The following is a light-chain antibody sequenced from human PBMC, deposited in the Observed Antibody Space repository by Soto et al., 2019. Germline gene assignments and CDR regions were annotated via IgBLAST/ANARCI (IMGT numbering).Light chain of an antibody. CDR3: QQGYSSPLT. Sequence: ISQALSKVSASIGNRLTITCRASQTISNWLAWYQQKTGKAPKFLIYASSTLQSGVPSRFSGSASGTDFSLTISSLQPEDFATYYCQQGYSSPLTFGQGS. CDR2: ASS. V-gene: IGKV1-39*01. J-gene: IGKJ2*01. CDR1: QTISNW.